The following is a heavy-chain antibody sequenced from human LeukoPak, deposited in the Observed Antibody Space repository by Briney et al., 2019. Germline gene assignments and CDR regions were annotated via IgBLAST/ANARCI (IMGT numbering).Heavy chain of an antibody. CDR2: IWYDGSNK. J-gene: IGHJ4*02. V-gene: IGHV3-33*08. CDR1: GFTFSSYW. Sequence: GSLRLSCAASGFTFSSYWMHWVRQAPGKGLEWVAIIWYDGSNKYYADSVKGRFTISRDNSKNTLYLQMNSLRVEDTAVYYCASVWRALGYTIDYWGQGTQVAVSS. CDR3: ASVWRALGYTIDY. D-gene: IGHD5-18*01.